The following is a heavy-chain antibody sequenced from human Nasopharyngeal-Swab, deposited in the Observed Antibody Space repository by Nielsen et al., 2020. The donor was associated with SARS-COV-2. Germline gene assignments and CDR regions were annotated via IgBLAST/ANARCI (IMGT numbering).Heavy chain of an antibody. V-gene: IGHV1-69*06. CDR1: GGTFSSYA. D-gene: IGHD6-6*01. J-gene: IGHJ3*02. CDR3: ARGSSSEFRAAFDI. Sequence: SVKVSCKASGGTFSSYAISWVRQAPGQGLEWMGGIIPIFGTANYAQKFQGRVTITAGKSTSTAYMELSSLRSEDTAVYYCARGSSSEFRAAFDIWGQGTMVTVSS. CDR2: IIPIFGTA.